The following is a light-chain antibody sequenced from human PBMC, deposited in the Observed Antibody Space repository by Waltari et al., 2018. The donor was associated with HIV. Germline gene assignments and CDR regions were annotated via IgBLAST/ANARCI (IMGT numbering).Light chain of an antibody. V-gene: IGLV3-9*01. Sequence: SYALTQPFSVSVPLGQPVRTTCGGRTIGTKDVHWYQQRPGQAPLLVIFNDRNRPTGIPERFSGSKSRNTATLTSSGAQAGDEADYYCQVWHYSVVFGGGTKLTVL. CDR1: TIGTKD. J-gene: IGLJ3*02. CDR2: NDR. CDR3: QVWHYSVV.